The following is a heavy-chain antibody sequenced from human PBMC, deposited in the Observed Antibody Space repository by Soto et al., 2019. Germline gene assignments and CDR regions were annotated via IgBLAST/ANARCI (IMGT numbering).Heavy chain of an antibody. D-gene: IGHD3-22*01. J-gene: IGHJ4*02. Sequence: SVKGSCKASGGGFSSYAISSVRQAPGQGLEWMGWVSAYNGNTNYAQKLQGRVTMTTDTSTSTAYMELRSLRSDETDVYYCARDGYYYDSSGYYYFDYWGQGTLDSV. CDR3: ARDGYYYDSSGYYYFDY. CDR1: GGGFSSYA. V-gene: IGHV1-18*01. CDR2: VSAYNGNT.